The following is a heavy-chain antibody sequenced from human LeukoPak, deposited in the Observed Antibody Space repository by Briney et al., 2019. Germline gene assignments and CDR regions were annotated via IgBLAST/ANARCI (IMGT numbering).Heavy chain of an antibody. J-gene: IGHJ4*02. D-gene: IGHD1-1*01. CDR1: GYTFTSYY. CDR2: ISPSGGST. CDR3: ARELTTAMYFFDY. Sequence: APVKVSCKASGYTFTSYYMHWVRQAPGQGLEWMGIISPSGGSTSYAQKFQGRVTMTRDTSTSTVYMELSSLRSEDTAVYYCARELTTAMYFFDYWGQGTLVTVSS. V-gene: IGHV1-46*01.